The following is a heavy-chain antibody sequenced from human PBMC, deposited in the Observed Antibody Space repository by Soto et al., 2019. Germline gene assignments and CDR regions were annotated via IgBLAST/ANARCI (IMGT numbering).Heavy chain of an antibody. CDR3: ARGPLWSGFSETYYFDY. CDR1: GGTFSSYA. Sequence: GSSVKVSCKASGGTFSSYAISWVRQAPGQGLELMGGIIPIFGTANYAQKFQGRVTITADESTSTAYMELSSLRSEDTAVYYCARGPLWSGFSETYYFDYWGQGTLVTVYS. D-gene: IGHD3-3*01. J-gene: IGHJ4*02. CDR2: IIPIFGTA. V-gene: IGHV1-69*13.